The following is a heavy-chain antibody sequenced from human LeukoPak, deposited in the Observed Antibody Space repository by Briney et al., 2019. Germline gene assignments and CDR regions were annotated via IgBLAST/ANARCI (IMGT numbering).Heavy chain of an antibody. CDR3: ARSSDSSNYLFAY. CDR2: ITPFNGNT. J-gene: IGHJ4*02. V-gene: IGHV1-45*02. D-gene: IGHD4-11*01. Sequence: SVKVSCKASGYTFTYHYLHWVRQAPGQALEWMGWITPFNGNTYYAQKFQDRVTITRDRSMSTAYMELSSLRSEDTAMYYCARSSDSSNYLFAYWGQGTLVTVSS. CDR1: GYTFTYHY.